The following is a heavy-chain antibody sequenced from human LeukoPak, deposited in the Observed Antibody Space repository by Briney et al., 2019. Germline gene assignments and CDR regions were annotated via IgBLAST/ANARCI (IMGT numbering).Heavy chain of an antibody. CDR1: GFIFSDYD. D-gene: IGHD6-13*01. J-gene: IGHJ4*02. V-gene: IGHV3-30*18. CDR2: ISSDGRNK. CDR3: AKTRPLDSSSWSHGDY. Sequence: GGSLRLSCAASGFIFSDYDMHWVRQAPDKGLEWVATISSDGRNKYYADSVKGRFTISRDNSKNTLYLQLNSLRAEDTAVYYCAKTRPLDSSSWSHGDYWGQGTLVTVSS.